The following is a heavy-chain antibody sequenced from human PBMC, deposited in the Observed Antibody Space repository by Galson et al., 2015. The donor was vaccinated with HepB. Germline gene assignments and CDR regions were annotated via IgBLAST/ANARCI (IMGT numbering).Heavy chain of an antibody. J-gene: IGHJ4*02. CDR2: INHSGST. CDR3: ASQLYSYGYRRAPFDY. Sequence: ETLSLTCAVYGGSFSGYYWSWIRQPPGKGLEWIGEINHSGSTNYNPSLKSRVTISVDTSKNQFSLKLSSVTAADTAVYYCASQLYSYGYRRAPFDYWGQGTLVTVSS. CDR1: GGSFSGYY. V-gene: IGHV4-34*01. D-gene: IGHD5-18*01.